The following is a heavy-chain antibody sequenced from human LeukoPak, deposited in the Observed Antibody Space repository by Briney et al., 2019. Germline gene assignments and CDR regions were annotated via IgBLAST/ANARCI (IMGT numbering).Heavy chain of an antibody. CDR3: ARSPDILTGENFDY. V-gene: IGHV1-2*02. Sequence: ASVKVSCKASGYTFTGYYMHWVRQAPGQGLEWMGWINPNSGGTNYAQKFQGRVTVTRDMSISTAYMELSRLRSDDTAVYYCARSPDILTGENFDYWGQGTLVTVSS. D-gene: IGHD3-9*01. CDR1: GYTFTGYY. CDR2: INPNSGGT. J-gene: IGHJ4*02.